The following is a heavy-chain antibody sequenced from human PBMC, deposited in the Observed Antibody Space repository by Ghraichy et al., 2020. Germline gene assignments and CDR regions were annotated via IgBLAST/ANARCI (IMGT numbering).Heavy chain of an antibody. CDR2: IWYDGSNK. Sequence: LSLTCAASGFTFSSYGMHWVRQAPGKGLEWVAVIWYDGSNKYYADSVKGRFTISRDNSKNTLYLQMNSLRAEDTAVYYCARVSVAGYWYFDLWGRGTLVTVSS. D-gene: IGHD6-19*01. CDR3: ARVSVAGYWYFDL. V-gene: IGHV3-33*01. CDR1: GFTFSSYG. J-gene: IGHJ2*01.